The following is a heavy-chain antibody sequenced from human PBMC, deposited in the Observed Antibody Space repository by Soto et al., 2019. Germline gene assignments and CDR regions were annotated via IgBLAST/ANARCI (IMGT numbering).Heavy chain of an antibody. J-gene: IGHJ4*02. CDR2: INAGNGNT. CDR1: GYTFTSYA. V-gene: IGHV1-3*01. CDR3: ARSVGAALSDY. Sequence: QVQLVQSGAEVKKPGASVKVSCKASGYTFTSYAMNWVRQAPGQRLEWMGWINAGNGNTKYSQKFQGRVTITRDTSASTAYMELSSLRSEDTAVYCCARSVGAALSDYWGQGTLVTVSS. D-gene: IGHD1-26*01.